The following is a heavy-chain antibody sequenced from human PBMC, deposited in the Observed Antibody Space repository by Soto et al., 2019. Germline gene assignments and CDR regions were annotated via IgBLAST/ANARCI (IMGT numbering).Heavy chain of an antibody. J-gene: IGHJ6*02. CDR2: INPSGGST. CDR3: AGANYDILTGYGPYYYYGMDV. Sequence: ALVKVSCKAPADTFTSYYIHWVRQAPGHGPEWMGIINPSGGSTSYAQKFQGRVTMTRDTCTSTVYMELSSLRSEDTAVYYCAGANYDILTGYGPYYYYGMDVWGQGTTVTVSS. CDR1: ADTFTSYY. V-gene: IGHV1-46*01. D-gene: IGHD3-9*01.